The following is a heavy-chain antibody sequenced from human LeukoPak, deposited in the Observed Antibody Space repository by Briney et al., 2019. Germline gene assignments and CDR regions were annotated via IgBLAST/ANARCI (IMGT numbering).Heavy chain of an antibody. V-gene: IGHV3-21*01. CDR1: GFTFSSYS. CDR2: ISSSSSYI. J-gene: IGHJ4*02. D-gene: IGHD3-22*01. CDR3: ARDSRDSSGYYFDY. Sequence: GGSLRLSCAASGFTFSSYSMNWVRQAPGKGLEWVSSISSSSSYIYYADSVKGRFTISRDNAKNSLYLQMNSLRAEDTAVYYCARDSRDSSGYYFDYWGQGTLVTVSS.